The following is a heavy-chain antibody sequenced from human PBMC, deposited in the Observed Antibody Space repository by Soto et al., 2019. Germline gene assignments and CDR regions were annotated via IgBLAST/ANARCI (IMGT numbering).Heavy chain of an antibody. CDR1: GDSMSKYY. CDR3: ARTVVAAYYFDF. Sequence: QVQLQESGPGLVKPSETLSLTCNVSGDSMSKYYWSWVRQPAGKALEWIGRIWTSGSTNYNSSLKSRVTMSIDTSNKHFSLDLKSVTAADTAVYYCARTVVAAYYFDFWGQGVLVTVSS. J-gene: IGHJ4*02. V-gene: IGHV4-4*07. CDR2: IWTSGST. D-gene: IGHD2-15*01.